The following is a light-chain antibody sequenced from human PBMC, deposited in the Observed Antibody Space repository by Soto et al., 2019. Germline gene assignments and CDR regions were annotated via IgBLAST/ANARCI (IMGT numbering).Light chain of an antibody. J-gene: IGKJ1*01. CDR1: QSVSSSY. Sequence: EIVLTQSPGTLSLSPGERATLSCRASQSVSSSYLAWYQQKPGQAPRLLIYGASSRATGIPDRFSGSGSGTDCTLTISRLEPEDFAVYYCQQYGSSAWTFGQGTKVENK. CDR3: QQYGSSAWT. V-gene: IGKV3-20*01. CDR2: GAS.